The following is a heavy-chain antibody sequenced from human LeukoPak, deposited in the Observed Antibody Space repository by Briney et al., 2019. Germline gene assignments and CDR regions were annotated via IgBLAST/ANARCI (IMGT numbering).Heavy chain of an antibody. CDR3: ASDILATSGDF. V-gene: IGHV3-11*01. CDR1: GFTFSDYY. CDR2: ITSSGDNI. D-gene: IGHD5-12*01. J-gene: IGHJ4*02. Sequence: GGSLRLSCAASGFTFSDYYMSGIRQAPGKGLEWVAYITSSGDNIYYADSVKGRFTISRDNAKNALFLRMSSLRVEDTATYYCASDILATSGDFWGQGTLVSVSS.